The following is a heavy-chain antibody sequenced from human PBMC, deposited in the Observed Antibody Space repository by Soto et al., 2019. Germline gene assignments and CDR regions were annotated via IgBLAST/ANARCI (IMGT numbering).Heavy chain of an antibody. Sequence: PSETLSLTCTVSGDSISSSNYFWGWIRQPPGKGLEWIGTIFYSGSTYYNPSLKSRVTISVDTSKNQFSLKLTSVAAADTALYYCARALYSYGPKFDPWGQGTLVTVSS. CDR1: GDSISSSNYF. V-gene: IGHV4-39*01. CDR3: ARALYSYGPKFDP. J-gene: IGHJ5*02. CDR2: IFYSGST. D-gene: IGHD5-18*01.